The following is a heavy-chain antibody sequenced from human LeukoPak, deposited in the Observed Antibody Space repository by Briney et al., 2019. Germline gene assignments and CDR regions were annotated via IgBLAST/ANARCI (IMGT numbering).Heavy chain of an antibody. CDR1: GGSFSGYY. J-gene: IGHJ4*02. V-gene: IGHV4-34*01. Sequence: SETLSLTCAVYGGSFSGYYWSWIRQPPGKGLEWIGEINHSGSTNYNPSLKSRVTISVDTSKNQFSPKLSSVTAADTAVYYCARGSKLWPIGLPHYFDYWGQGTLVTVSS. CDR3: ARGSKLWPIGLPHYFDY. D-gene: IGHD5-18*01. CDR2: INHSGST.